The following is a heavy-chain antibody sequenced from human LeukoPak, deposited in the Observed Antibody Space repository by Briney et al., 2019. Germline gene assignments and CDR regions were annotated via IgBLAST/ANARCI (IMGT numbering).Heavy chain of an antibody. J-gene: IGHJ5*02. CDR3: ARVPNWNDQPTGAGFRFDP. D-gene: IGHD1-20*01. CDR1: GYTFTSYD. Sequence: GASVKVSCKTSGYTFTSYDINWVRQATGQGLEWMGWMNPNSGNTGYAQKFQGRVTMTRNTSISTAYMELSSLRSEDTAVYYCARVPNWNDQPTGAGFRFDPWGQGTLVTVSS. CDR2: MNPNSGNT. V-gene: IGHV1-8*01.